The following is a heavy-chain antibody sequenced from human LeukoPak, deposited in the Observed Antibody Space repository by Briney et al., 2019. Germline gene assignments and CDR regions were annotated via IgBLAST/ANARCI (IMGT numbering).Heavy chain of an antibody. CDR2: ISSSSSYI. D-gene: IGHD5-18*01. J-gene: IGHJ1*01. CDR1: GFTFSSYS. V-gene: IGHV3-21*01. Sequence: GGSLRLSCAASGFTFSSYSMNWVRQAPGKGLEWVSSISSSSSYIYYADSVKGRFTISRDNAKSSLYLQMNSLRAEDTAVYYCARRGYSYGQEYFQHWGQGTLVTVSS. CDR3: ARRGYSYGQEYFQH.